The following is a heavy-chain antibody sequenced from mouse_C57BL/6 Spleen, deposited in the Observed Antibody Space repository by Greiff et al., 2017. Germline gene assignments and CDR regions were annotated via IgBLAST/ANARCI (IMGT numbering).Heavy chain of an antibody. CDR2: IYPGSGST. CDR1: GYTFTSYW. CDR3: ATYDGYLYYFDY. Sequence: QVQLQQPGAELVKPGASVKMSCKASGYTFTSYWITWVKQRPGQGLEWIGDIYPGSGSTNYNEKFKSKATLTVDTSSSTAYMQLSSLTSEDSAVYSCATYDGYLYYFDYWGQGTTLTVSS. D-gene: IGHD2-3*01. V-gene: IGHV1-55*01. J-gene: IGHJ2*01.